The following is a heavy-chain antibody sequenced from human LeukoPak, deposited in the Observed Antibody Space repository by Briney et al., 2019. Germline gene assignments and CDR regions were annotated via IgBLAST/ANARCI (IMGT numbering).Heavy chain of an antibody. CDR3: AREYSSGCFDY. CDR2: MYYSGST. D-gene: IGHD6-19*01. V-gene: IGHV4-59*08. Sequence: SETLSLTCTVSGGSISSFYWSWVRQPPGKGLEWIGYMYYSGSTNYNPSLKSRVTISVDTSKNQFSLKLSSVTAADTAVYYCAREYSSGCFDYWGQGTLVPVSS. J-gene: IGHJ4*02. CDR1: GGSISSFY.